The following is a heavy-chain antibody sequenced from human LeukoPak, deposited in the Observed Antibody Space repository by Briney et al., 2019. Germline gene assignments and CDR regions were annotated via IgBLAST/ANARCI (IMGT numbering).Heavy chain of an antibody. CDR1: GGTFSSYA. V-gene: IGHV1-69*04. Sequence: ASVKVSCKASGGTFSSYAISWVRQAPGQGLEWMGRIIPILGIANYAQKFQGRVTITADKSTSTAYMELSSLRSEDTAVYYCARVTTSAAGTRAYYYYGMDVWGQGTTVTVSS. J-gene: IGHJ6*02. CDR2: IIPILGIA. D-gene: IGHD6-13*01. CDR3: ARVTTSAAGTRAYYYYGMDV.